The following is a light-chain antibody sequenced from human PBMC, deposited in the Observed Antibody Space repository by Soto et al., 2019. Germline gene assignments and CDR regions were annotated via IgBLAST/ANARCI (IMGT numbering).Light chain of an antibody. V-gene: IGKV1-5*03. J-gene: IGKJ4*01. Sequence: DIQMTQSPSTLSASVGDRVTITCRASQSISSWLAWYQQKPGKAPKLLIYKESSLESGVPSRFSGSGSGTEVPLTISSLQPDDFATYYCQQYNSYPSFGGGTKVEIK. CDR1: QSISSW. CDR2: KES. CDR3: QQYNSYPS.